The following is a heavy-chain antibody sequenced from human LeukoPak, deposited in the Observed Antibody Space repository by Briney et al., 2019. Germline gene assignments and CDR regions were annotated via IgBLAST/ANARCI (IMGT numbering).Heavy chain of an antibody. CDR3: ARAPSNSGYNWFDP. D-gene: IGHD2-2*03. V-gene: IGHV4-59*01. CDR2: IYYSGST. J-gene: IGHJ5*02. Sequence: SETLSLTCTVSGGSISRYYWSWIRQPPGKGLEWIGYIYYSGSTNYNPSHKSRVTISVDTSKSQFSLKLSSVTAADTAVYYCARAPSNSGYNWFDPWGQGTLVTVSS. CDR1: GGSISRYY.